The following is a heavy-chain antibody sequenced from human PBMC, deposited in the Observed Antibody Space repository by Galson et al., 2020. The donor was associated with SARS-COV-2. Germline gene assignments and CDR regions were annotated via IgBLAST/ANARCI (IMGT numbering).Heavy chain of an antibody. J-gene: IGHJ4*02. V-gene: IGHV3-21*01. Sequence: NSGGSLRLSCAASGFTFSSYSMNWVRQAPGKGLEWVSSISSSSSYIYYADSVKGRFTISRDNAKNSLYLQMNSLRAEDTAVYYCARDLASMIVGSPRYFDYWGQGTLVTVSS. D-gene: IGHD3-22*01. CDR2: ISSSSSYI. CDR3: ARDLASMIVGSPRYFDY. CDR1: GFTFSSYS.